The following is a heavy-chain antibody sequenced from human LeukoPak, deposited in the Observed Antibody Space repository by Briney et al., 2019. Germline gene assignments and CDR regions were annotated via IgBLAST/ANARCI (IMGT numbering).Heavy chain of an antibody. CDR3: ARETRYSSSSQRLDY. J-gene: IGHJ4*02. CDR1: GGSISSYY. Sequence: SETLSLTCTVSGGSISSYYWSWIRQPPGKGLEWIGYIYYSGSTNYNPSLKSRVTISVDTSKNQFSLKLSSVTAADTAVYYCARETRYSSSSQRLDYWGQGTLVTVSS. D-gene: IGHD6-6*01. CDR2: IYYSGST. V-gene: IGHV4-59*12.